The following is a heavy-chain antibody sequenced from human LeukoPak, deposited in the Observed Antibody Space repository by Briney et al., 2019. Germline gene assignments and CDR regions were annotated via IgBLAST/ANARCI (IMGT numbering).Heavy chain of an antibody. V-gene: IGHV3-23*01. CDR1: GFTFSSYA. J-gene: IGHJ4*02. D-gene: IGHD3-10*01. CDR3: AKDRSGSGSYYPDY. CDR2: INGGGGST. Sequence: GGSLRLSCAASGFTFSSYAMSWVRQAPGKGLEWVSAINGGGGSTYYADSVKGRFTISRDNSKNTLYLQMNSLRAEDTAVYYCAKDRSGSGSYYPDYWGQGTLVTVSS.